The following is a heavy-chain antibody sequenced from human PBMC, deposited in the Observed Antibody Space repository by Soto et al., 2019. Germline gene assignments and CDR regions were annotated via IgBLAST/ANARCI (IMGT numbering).Heavy chain of an antibody. V-gene: IGHV1-69*13. CDR3: AMAAGNYYYGMDV. CDR1: GGTFSSYA. D-gene: IGHD6-13*01. CDR2: IIPIFGTA. Sequence: SVKVSCKASGGTFSSYAISWVRQAPGQGLEWMGGIIPIFGTANYAQKFQGRVTITADESTSTAYMELSSLRSEDTPVYYCAMAAGNYYYGMDVWGQGTTVTVSS. J-gene: IGHJ6*02.